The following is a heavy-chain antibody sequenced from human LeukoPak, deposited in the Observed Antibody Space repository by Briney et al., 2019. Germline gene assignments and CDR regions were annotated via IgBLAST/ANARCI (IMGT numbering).Heavy chain of an antibody. CDR2: TNQDGSKN. J-gene: IGHJ4*02. V-gene: IGHV3-7*01. CDR1: EFTFSNYW. D-gene: IGHD6-19*01. Sequence: GGSLRLSCAASEFTFSNYWMSWVRQAPGKGLERVAHTNQDGSKNYYVDSVRGRFTISRDNVKNSLYLQMNSLRAEDTAVYYCATTVAGYPDDYLDYWGQGTLVTVSS. CDR3: ATTVAGYPDDYLDY.